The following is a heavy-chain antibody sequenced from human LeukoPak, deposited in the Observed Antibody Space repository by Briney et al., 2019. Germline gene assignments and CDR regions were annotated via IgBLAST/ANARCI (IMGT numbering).Heavy chain of an antibody. J-gene: IGHJ4*02. D-gene: IGHD3-22*01. CDR2: ISYDGSTK. V-gene: IGHV3-30*03. CDR3: ATPPTAYTSGSLGY. CDR1: GFTFSNFG. Sequence: PGGSLRLSCEASGFTFSNFGMHWVRQAPGKGLEWVAIISYDGSTKYYADSVKGRFSISRDNSKNTLHLQMNSLRVEDTAVYYCATPPTAYTSGSLGYWGQGTLVTISS.